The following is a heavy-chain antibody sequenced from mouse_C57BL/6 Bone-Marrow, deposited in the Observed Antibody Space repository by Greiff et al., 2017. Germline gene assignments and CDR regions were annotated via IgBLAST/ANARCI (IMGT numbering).Heavy chain of an antibody. CDR1: GYAFSSYW. Sequence: VQLQQSGAELVKPGASVKISCKASGYAFSSYWMNWVKQRPGKGLEWIGQIYPGDGDTNYNGKFKGKATLTADKSSSTAYMQLSSLTSEDSAVYFCARDQYYGSSYDMDYWGQGTSVTVSS. J-gene: IGHJ4*01. CDR2: IYPGDGDT. D-gene: IGHD1-1*01. V-gene: IGHV1-80*01. CDR3: ARDQYYGSSYDMDY.